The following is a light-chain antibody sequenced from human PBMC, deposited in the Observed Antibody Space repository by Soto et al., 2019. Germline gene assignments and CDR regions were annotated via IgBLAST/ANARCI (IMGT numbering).Light chain of an antibody. V-gene: IGKV3-15*01. J-gene: IGKJ1*01. Sequence: EIVMTQSPATLSVSPGERATLSCRASQSVRSNFAWYQQKPGQAPRLLIHGASTRATGIPARFSGSGSGTEFTLTIRSLQSEDFAVYYCQQYNNWPRTFGQGTKVEIK. CDR1: QSVRSN. CDR2: GAS. CDR3: QQYNNWPRT.